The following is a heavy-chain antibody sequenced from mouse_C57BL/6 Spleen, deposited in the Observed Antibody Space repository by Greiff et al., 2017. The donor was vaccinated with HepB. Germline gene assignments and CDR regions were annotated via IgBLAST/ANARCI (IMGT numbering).Heavy chain of an antibody. CDR2: IHPNSGST. Sequence: VQLQQPGAELVKPGASVKLSCKASGYTFTSYWMHGVKQRPGQGLEWIGMIHPNSGSTNYNEKFKSKATLTVDKSSSTAYMQLSSLTSEDSAVYYCARIGSYYSNPYFDYWGQGTPLTVSS. CDR1: GYTFTSYW. J-gene: IGHJ2*01. CDR3: ARIGSYYSNPYFDY. V-gene: IGHV1-64*01. D-gene: IGHD2-5*01.